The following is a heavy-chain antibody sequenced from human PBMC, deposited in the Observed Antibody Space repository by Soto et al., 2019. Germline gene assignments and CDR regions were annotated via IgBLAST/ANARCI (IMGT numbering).Heavy chain of an antibody. CDR1: GFIFSDYA. CDR2: ISYDGDST. Sequence: QVQLVQSGGGVVQPGRSLRLSCVASGFIFSDYAMHWVRQAPGKGLEWVAAISYDGDSTYYGDSVKGRFTISRDHAKNRLILQMNSLRAEDTAVSFCSRVWIERLTNYAFDIWCRGTMVSVSS. J-gene: IGHJ3*02. V-gene: IGHV3-30*03. D-gene: IGHD2-2*03. CDR3: SRVWIERLTNYAFDI.